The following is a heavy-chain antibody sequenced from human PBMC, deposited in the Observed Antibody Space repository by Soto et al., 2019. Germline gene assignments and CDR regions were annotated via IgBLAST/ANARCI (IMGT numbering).Heavy chain of an antibody. CDR1: GYSISSGYY. CDR2: VYHSGIT. CDR3: ARDLGLAVVAAVIKCYGMDV. D-gene: IGHD2-2*02. V-gene: IGHV4-38-2*01. J-gene: IGHJ6*02. Sequence: QVQLQESGPGLVKPSETLSLTCDVSGYSISSGYYWGWIRQPPGKGLEWIGSVYHSGITYYNPSLRSRVTISADTSKNQFSLSLRSVTAADTAVYYCARDLGLAVVAAVIKCYGMDVWGQGTTVTVSS.